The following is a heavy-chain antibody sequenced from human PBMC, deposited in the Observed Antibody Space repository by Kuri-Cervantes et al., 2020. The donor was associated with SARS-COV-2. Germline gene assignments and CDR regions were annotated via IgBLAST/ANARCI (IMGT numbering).Heavy chain of an antibody. CDR2: IYYTGAT. Sequence: SETLSLTCTVSGGSINNKFYYWGWIRQPPGKGLEWIGTIYYTGATYYNPSLKSRLTISVDTSKNQFSLRLSSVTAADTAVYYCARQYYYDSSGHFDYWGQGTLVTVSS. CDR3: ARQYYYDSSGHFDY. J-gene: IGHJ4*02. CDR1: GGSINNKFYY. D-gene: IGHD3-22*01. V-gene: IGHV4-39*01.